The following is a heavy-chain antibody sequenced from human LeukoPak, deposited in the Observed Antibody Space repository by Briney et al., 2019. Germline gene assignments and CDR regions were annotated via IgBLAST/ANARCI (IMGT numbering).Heavy chain of an antibody. V-gene: IGHV1-46*01. Sequence: ASVKVSCKASGYTFTSYYMHWVRQAPGQGLEWMGIINPSGGGTSYAQKFQGRVTMTRDTSTNTVYMELSSLRSEDTAEYYCARALRSYSSEDYWGQGTLVTVSS. CDR1: GYTFTSYY. J-gene: IGHJ4*02. CDR3: ARALRSYSSEDY. D-gene: IGHD3-22*01. CDR2: INPSGGGT.